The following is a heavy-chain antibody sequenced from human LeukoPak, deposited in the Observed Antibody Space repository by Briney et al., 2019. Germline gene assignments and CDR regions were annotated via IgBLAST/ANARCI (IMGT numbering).Heavy chain of an antibody. Sequence: GGSLRLSCTASGFTFSNYAMSWVRQAPGKGLEWVSAISGSGGSTYYADSVKGRFTISRDNSKNTLYLQMNSLRAEDTAVYYCAKDHRGYYDSSAAFDYWDQGTLVTVSS. CDR2: ISGSGGST. D-gene: IGHD3-22*01. J-gene: IGHJ4*02. CDR3: AKDHRGYYDSSAAFDY. CDR1: GFTFSNYA. V-gene: IGHV3-23*01.